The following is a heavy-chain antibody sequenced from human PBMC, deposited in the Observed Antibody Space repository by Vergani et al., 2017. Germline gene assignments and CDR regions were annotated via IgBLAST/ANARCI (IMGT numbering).Heavy chain of an antibody. Sequence: VQLVESGGGVVQPGRSLRLSCAASGFTFSSYGMHWVRQAPGKGLEWVSSISSSSSYIYYADSVKGRFTISRDNAKNSLYLQMNSLRAEDTAVYYCASISGWHHDAFDIWGQGTMVTVSS. D-gene: IGHD6-19*01. V-gene: IGHV3-21*01. J-gene: IGHJ3*02. CDR1: GFTFSSYG. CDR3: ASISGWHHDAFDI. CDR2: ISSSSSYI.